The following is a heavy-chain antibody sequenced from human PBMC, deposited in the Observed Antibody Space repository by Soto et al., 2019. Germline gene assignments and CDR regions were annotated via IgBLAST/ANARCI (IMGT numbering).Heavy chain of an antibody. CDR2: IWYDGSNK. CDR3: ARDGRIAALDY. D-gene: IGHD6-6*01. J-gene: IGHJ4*02. V-gene: IGHV3-33*01. CDR1: GFTFSSYG. Sequence: LRLSCAASGFTFSSYGMHWVRQAPGKGLEWVAVIWYDGSNKYYADSVKGRFTISRDNSKNTLYLQMNSLRAEDTAVYYCARDGRIAALDYWGQGTLVTVSS.